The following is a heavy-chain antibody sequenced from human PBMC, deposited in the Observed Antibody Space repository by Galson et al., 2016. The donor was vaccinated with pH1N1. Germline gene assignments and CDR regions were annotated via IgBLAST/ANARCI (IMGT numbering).Heavy chain of an antibody. V-gene: IGHV3-30*02. CDR3: AKGAGGAQIYYMDV. Sequence: SLRLSCAASGSTFSDYGIHWVRQAPDTGLEWMAFIRFDGTTQYHGDSVKGRITISRDNSKNTLYLQVNSLTTEDTAVYYCAKGAGGAQIYYMDVWGTGTTVTVAS. CDR1: GSTFSDYG. CDR2: IRFDGTTQ. D-gene: IGHD2-15*01. J-gene: IGHJ6*03.